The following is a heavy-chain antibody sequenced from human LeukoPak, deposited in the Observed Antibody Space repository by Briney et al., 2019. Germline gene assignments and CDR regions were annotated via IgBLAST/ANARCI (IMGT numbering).Heavy chain of an antibody. CDR2: IYYSGNT. D-gene: IGHD3-10*01. J-gene: IGHJ4*02. CDR3: ARRDNYYGSGNFDS. Sequence: SETLSLTCTVSGGSISSSSYYWGWIRQPPGKGLEWIGSIYYSGNTYYNPSLKSRVTISVDTSKNQFSLKLSSVTAADTAVYYCARRDNYYGSGNFDSWGQGTLVTVSS. CDR1: GGSISSSSYY. V-gene: IGHV4-39*01.